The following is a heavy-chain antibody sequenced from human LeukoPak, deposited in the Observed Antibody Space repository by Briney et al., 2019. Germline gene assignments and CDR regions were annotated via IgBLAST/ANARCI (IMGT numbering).Heavy chain of an antibody. V-gene: IGHV4-59*01. CDR1: GGSISSYY. D-gene: IGHD3-10*01. Sequence: PSETLSLTCTVSGGSISSYYWCWSRQPPGKGLEWIGFIHYSGTTNYNPSLKSRVSISLDMSKNQFSLELSSVTATDTAGYYCARGSDSYGSGSYTYWGQGTLVTVSS. CDR3: ARGSDSYGSGSYTY. CDR2: IHYSGTT. J-gene: IGHJ4*02.